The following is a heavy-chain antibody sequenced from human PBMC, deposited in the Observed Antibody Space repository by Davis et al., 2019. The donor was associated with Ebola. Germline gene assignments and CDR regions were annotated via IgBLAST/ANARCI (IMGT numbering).Heavy chain of an antibody. Sequence: AASVKVSCKASGYTFTSYGISWVRQAPGQGLEWMGWISAYNGNTNSAQKLQGRVTMTTDKSTSTAYMELSSLRSEDTAVYYCARLWAMAHHMSWGQGTLVTVSS. CDR3: ARLWAMAHHMS. J-gene: IGHJ5*02. CDR2: ISAYNGNT. V-gene: IGHV1-18*01. D-gene: IGHD3-10*01. CDR1: GYTFTSYG.